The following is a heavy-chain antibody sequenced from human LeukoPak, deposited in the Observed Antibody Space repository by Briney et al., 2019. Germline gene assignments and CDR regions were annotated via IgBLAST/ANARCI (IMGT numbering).Heavy chain of an antibody. V-gene: IGHV3-15*07. CDR2: IKRTVYGAPT. CDR1: GFNFGNAW. Sequence: GGSLRLSCAASGFNFGNAWMYWVRQAPGKGLEWVGRIKRTVYGAPTDYAAPVKGRFIITRDDSRNMVYLQMNSLKTEDTAVYFCTSGYSVARHDHYWGPGTQVIVSS. J-gene: IGHJ4*02. D-gene: IGHD5/OR15-5a*01. CDR3: TSGYSVARHDHY.